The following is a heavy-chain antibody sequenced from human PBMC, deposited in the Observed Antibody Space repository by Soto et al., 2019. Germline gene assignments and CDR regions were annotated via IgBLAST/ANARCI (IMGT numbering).Heavy chain of an antibody. CDR3: GRRSRDDYSHGGSGIPES. J-gene: IGHJ4*02. D-gene: IGHD4-4*01. Sequence: SETLSLTCTVFGGSISSRLYYWDWIRQPPGKGLEWIGNIYFSGSTYYNPSLRSRVSISVDTSNNQFSLELSSVTAADTAVYFCGRRSRDDYSHGGSGIPESWGPGNLVTVSS. CDR2: IYFSGST. V-gene: IGHV4-39*01. CDR1: GGSISSRLYY.